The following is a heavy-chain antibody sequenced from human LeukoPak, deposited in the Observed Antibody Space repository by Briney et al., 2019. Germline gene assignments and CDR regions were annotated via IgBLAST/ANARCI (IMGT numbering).Heavy chain of an antibody. CDR2: IYYSGST. Sequence: PSETLSLTCTVSGGSISSYYWSWIRQPPGKGLEWMGYIYYSGSTNYNPSLKSRVTISVDTSKNQFSLKLSSVTAADTAVYYCARHVDTDGRAFDIWGQGTMVTVSS. V-gene: IGHV4-59*08. CDR3: ARHVDTDGRAFDI. J-gene: IGHJ3*02. CDR1: GGSISSYY. D-gene: IGHD5-18*01.